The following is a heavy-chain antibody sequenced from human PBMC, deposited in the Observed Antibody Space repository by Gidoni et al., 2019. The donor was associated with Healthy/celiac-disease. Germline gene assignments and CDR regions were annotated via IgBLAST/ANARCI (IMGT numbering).Heavy chain of an antibody. D-gene: IGHD3-3*01. J-gene: IGHJ3*02. V-gene: IGHV1-46*01. Sequence: QVQLVQSGAEVKKPGASVKVSCKASGYTFTSYYMHWVRQAPGQGLEWMGIINPSGGSTSYAQKFQGRVTMTRDTSTSTVYMELSSLRSEDTAVYYCARDRAEPFWSGPYRRGDAFDIWGQGTMVTVSS. CDR3: ARDRAEPFWSGPYRRGDAFDI. CDR1: GYTFTSYY. CDR2: INPSGGST.